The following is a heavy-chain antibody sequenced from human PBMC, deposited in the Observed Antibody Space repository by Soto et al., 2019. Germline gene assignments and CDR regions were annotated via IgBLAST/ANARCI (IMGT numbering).Heavy chain of an antibody. CDR2: IYSGGST. CDR3: ARGRTVVTQLYYYYGMDV. V-gene: IGHV3-53*01. CDR1: GFTVSSNY. D-gene: IGHD2-21*02. J-gene: IGHJ6*02. Sequence: GGSLRLSCAASGFTVSSNYMSWVRQAPGKGLEWVSVIYSGGSTYYADSVKGRFTISRDNSKNTLYLQMYSLRAEDTAVYYCARGRTVVTQLYYYYGMDVWGQGTTVTVSS.